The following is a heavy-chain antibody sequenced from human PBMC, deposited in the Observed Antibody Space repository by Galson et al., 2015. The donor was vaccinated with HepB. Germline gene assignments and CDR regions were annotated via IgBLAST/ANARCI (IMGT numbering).Heavy chain of an antibody. CDR1: GYTFTSYG. Sequence: SCKASGYTFTSYGISWVRQAPGQGLEWMGWISAYNGNTNYAQKLQGRVTMTTDTSTSTAYMELRSLRSDDTAVYYCARDGGSGWYFCQSYWGQGTLVTVSS. V-gene: IGHV1-18*01. CDR3: ARDGGSGWYFCQSY. D-gene: IGHD6-19*01. CDR2: ISAYNGNT. J-gene: IGHJ4*02.